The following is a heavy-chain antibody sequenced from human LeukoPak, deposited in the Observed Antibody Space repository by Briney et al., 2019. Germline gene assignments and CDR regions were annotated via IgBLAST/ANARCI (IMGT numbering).Heavy chain of an antibody. D-gene: IGHD2-2*01. J-gene: IGHJ4*02. CDR3: ARERCSSTSCYGDY. CDR1: GFTVSSNY. CDR2: IYSSGST. Sequence: GGSLRLSCAASGFTVSSNYMSWVRQAPGKGLEWVSVIYSSGSTYYADSVKGRFTISRDNSKNTLYLQMNSLRAEDTAVYYCARERCSSTSCYGDYWGQGTLVTVSS. V-gene: IGHV3-66*03.